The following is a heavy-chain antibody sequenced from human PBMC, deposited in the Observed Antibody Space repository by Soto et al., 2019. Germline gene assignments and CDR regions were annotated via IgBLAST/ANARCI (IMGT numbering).Heavy chain of an antibody. CDR2: ITSSGNTI. V-gene: IGHV3-11*01. CDR1: GFTFSDYY. CDR3: ARAKKKWFDP. J-gene: IGHJ5*02. Sequence: GSLRLSCAASGFTFSDYYMSWIRQAPGKGLEWVSYITSSGNTIHYADSVKGRFTISRDNAKNSLFLQMNSLRAEDTAIYYCARAKKKWFDPWGQGTLVTVSS.